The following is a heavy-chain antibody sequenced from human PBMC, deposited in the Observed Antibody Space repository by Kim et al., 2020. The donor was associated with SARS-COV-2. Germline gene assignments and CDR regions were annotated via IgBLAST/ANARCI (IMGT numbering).Heavy chain of an antibody. Sequence: GGSLRLSCAASGFTVSSNYMSWVRQAPGKGLEWVSVIYSGGSTYYADSVKGRFTISRDNSKNTLYLQMNSLRAEDTAVYYCARGVAAAAKHGLFDPWGQGTLVTVSS. CDR3: ARGVAAAAKHGLFDP. V-gene: IGHV3-66*02. CDR2: IYSGGST. D-gene: IGHD6-13*01. CDR1: GFTVSSNY. J-gene: IGHJ5*02.